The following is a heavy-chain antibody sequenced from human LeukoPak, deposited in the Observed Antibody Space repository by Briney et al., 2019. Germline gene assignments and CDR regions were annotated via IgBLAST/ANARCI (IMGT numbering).Heavy chain of an antibody. V-gene: IGHV3-23*01. CDR2: ISGSGGST. Sequence: PGGSLRLSCAASGFTFSSYAMSWVRQAPGKGLEWVSAISGSGGSTYYADSVKGRFTISSDNSKNTLYLQMNSLRAEDTAVYYCAKRTTSYYYYMDVWGKGTTVTVSS. CDR3: AKRTTSYYYYMDV. J-gene: IGHJ6*03. D-gene: IGHD4-11*01. CDR1: GFTFSSYA.